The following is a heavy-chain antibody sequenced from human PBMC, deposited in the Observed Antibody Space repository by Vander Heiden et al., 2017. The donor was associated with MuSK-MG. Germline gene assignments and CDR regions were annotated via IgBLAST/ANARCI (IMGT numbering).Heavy chain of an antibody. Sequence: QVQLVESGGGLVKPGGSLRLSCAASGFTFSDYYMSWIRQAPGKGLEWVSYISSSGSTIYYADAVKGRFTISRDNAKNSLYLKMKSMRAEDTAVYYFARDHFDYYDSSGWGQGTLVTVYS. D-gene: IGHD3-22*01. CDR2: ISSSGSTI. V-gene: IGHV3-11*01. J-gene: IGHJ4*02. CDR3: ARDHFDYYDSSG. CDR1: GFTFSDYY.